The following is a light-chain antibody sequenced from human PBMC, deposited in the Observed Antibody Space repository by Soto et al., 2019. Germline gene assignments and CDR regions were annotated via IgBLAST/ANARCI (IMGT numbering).Light chain of an antibody. CDR1: QGIGSY. V-gene: IGKV1-9*01. CDR2: DAS. Sequence: IQLTQSPSSLSASVGDRVTITCRASQGIGSYLAWYQQKPGKAPKPLIYDASTLHSGVPSRLSGSGFETDFTLTISSMQTEDSAPYYCQQLNSYPLTFGGGTKVDIK. J-gene: IGKJ4*01. CDR3: QQLNSYPLT.